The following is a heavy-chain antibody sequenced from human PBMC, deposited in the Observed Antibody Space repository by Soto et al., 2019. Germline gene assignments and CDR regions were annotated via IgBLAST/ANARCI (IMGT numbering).Heavy chain of an antibody. Sequence: QVQLVESGGGVVQPGTSLRVSCVGSGFTFRSYVIHWVRQAPGKGLVWVALTTYDGSDKYYGDSVRGRFTISRDNSRNTVALQMARLRLEDTALYYCARWVTTGGLDVWGQGTLVSVSS. V-gene: IGHV3-30*19. CDR3: ARWVTTGGLDV. CDR1: GFTFRSYV. D-gene: IGHD2-21*02. J-gene: IGHJ1*01. CDR2: TTYDGSDK.